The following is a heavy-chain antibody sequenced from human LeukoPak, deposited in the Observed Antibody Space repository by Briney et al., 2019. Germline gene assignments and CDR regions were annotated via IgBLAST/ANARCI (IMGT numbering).Heavy chain of an antibody. Sequence: GGSLRLSCAASGFTFTSYAMSWVRQAPGKGLEWVSSSSSGGVTYYADSVKGRFTISRDNSKNTLYVQMNSLRVEDTAVYYCAKAKSVWGDFDYWGQGTLVTVSS. CDR2: SSSGGVT. D-gene: IGHD5/OR15-5a*01. CDR1: GFTFTSYA. J-gene: IGHJ4*02. V-gene: IGHV3-23*01. CDR3: AKAKSVWGDFDY.